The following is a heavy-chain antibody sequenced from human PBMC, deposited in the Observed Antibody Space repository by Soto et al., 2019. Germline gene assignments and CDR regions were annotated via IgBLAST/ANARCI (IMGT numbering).Heavy chain of an antibody. CDR1: GGSISSGYF. D-gene: IGHD3-10*01. V-gene: IGHV4-39*01. CDR3: ARPNYGAGSSSPHYYYGMDV. Sequence: SETLSLTCTVSGGSISSGYFWGWIRQSPGKGLDWIGNIYYSGTTYYNPSLKSRLTISVDTSKNQFSLKLSFVTAADTAVYYCARPNYGAGSSSPHYYYGMDVWGQGTSVTVSS. J-gene: IGHJ6*02. CDR2: IYYSGTT.